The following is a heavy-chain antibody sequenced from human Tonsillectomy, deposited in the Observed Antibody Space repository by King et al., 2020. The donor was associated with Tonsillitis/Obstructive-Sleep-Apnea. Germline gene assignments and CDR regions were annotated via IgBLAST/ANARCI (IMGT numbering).Heavy chain of an antibody. V-gene: IGHV4-59*01. CDR2: IYYSGST. CDR3: AREGAIMNAFDI. J-gene: IGHJ3*02. Sequence: VQLQESGPGLVKPSETLSLTCTVSGGSISGYYWSWLRQPPGKGLECIGYIYYSGSTNNNPSLKSRVTISVDTSKNQFSLKLASVTAADTAVYYCAREGAIMNAFDIWGQGTMVTVSS. D-gene: IGHD2-8*01. CDR1: GGSISGYY.